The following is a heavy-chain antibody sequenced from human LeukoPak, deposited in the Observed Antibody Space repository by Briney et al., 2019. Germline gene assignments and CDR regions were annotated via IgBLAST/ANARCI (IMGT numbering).Heavy chain of an antibody. CDR2: IKQDGSEK. V-gene: IGHV3-7*01. CDR3: ARGGAPVLYYFDY. Sequence: PGGSLRLSCAASGFTFSSYWMSWVRQAPGKGLEWVANIKQDGSEKYYVDSVKGRFTISRDNAKNSLYLQMNSLRAEDTAVYYCARGGAPVLYYFDYWGQGTLVTVSS. J-gene: IGHJ4*02. CDR1: GFTFSSYW. D-gene: IGHD2-15*01.